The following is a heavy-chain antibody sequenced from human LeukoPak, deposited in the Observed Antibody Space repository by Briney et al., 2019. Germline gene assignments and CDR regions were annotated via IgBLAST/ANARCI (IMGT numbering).Heavy chain of an antibody. CDR3: ARSFMAYDRRLKNFYYMDV. D-gene: IGHD3-22*01. CDR2: ISAYNGKT. CDR1: GYTFTSYG. Sequence: GASVTLSCKASGYTFTSYGINWVRPAPGQGLEWMGWISAYNGKTNYAQNLQGRVTMTTDTSTSTAYMELRSLRSDDTAVYYCARSFMAYDRRLKNFYYMDVWGKGTTVTVSS. J-gene: IGHJ6*03. V-gene: IGHV1-18*01.